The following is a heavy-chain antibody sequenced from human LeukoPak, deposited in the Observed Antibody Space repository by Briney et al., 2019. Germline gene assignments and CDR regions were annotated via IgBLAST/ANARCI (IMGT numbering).Heavy chain of an antibody. J-gene: IGHJ2*01. CDR1: GYTFTSYD. CDR3: ARTEGYSYGPPGWYFDL. V-gene: IGHV1-8*01. Sequence: ASVKVSCKASGYTFTSYDINWVRQATGQGLEWMGWMNPNSGNTGYAQKFQGRVTMTRNTSISTAYMELSSLRSEDTAVYYCARTEGYSYGPPGWYFDLWGRGTLVTVSS. CDR2: MNPNSGNT. D-gene: IGHD5-18*01.